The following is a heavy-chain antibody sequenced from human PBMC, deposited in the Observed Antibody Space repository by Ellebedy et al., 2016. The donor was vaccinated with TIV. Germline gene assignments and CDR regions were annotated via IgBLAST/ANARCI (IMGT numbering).Heavy chain of an antibody. J-gene: IGHJ4*02. CDR2: ISTDSSYI. CDR3: ARYGRSASYSHLDY. D-gene: IGHD1-26*01. Sequence: PGGSLRLSCAGSGFTFSTYSMNRVRQAPGKGLEWVSSISTDSSYIFYADSMKGRFTISRDNAKNSLYLQMNSLRAEDTAVYYCARYGRSASYSHLDYWGQGTLVTVSS. V-gene: IGHV3-21*01. CDR1: GFTFSTYS.